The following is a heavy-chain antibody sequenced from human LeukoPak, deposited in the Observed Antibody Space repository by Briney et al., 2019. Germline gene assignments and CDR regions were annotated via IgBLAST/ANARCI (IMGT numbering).Heavy chain of an antibody. J-gene: IGHJ4*02. CDR2: IGGSGGNT. D-gene: IGHD2-2*01. CDR3: ARDHCTSTSCYSLDY. Sequence: GGSLRLSCAASGFIFSSYSMSWVRQAPGKGLEWVSAIGGSGGNTYYADSVKGRFTISRDNSKNTLYLQTNSLRAEDTAVYYCARDHCTSTSCYSLDYWGQGTLVTVSS. CDR1: GFIFSSYS. V-gene: IGHV3-23*01.